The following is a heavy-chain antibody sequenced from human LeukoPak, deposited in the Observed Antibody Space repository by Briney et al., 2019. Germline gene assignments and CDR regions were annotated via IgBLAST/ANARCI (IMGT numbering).Heavy chain of an antibody. CDR2: IHYTGST. CDR3: ARGGYYGSGNDFRFDP. CDR1: GGSISSYY. J-gene: IGHJ5*02. Sequence: SETLSLTCTVSGGSISSYYWSWIRQPPGKGLECIGYIHYTGSTNYNPSLKSRVTISVDTSKNQFSLKLNSVTAADTAVYYCARGGYYGSGNDFRFDPWGQGTLVTVSS. V-gene: IGHV4-59*01. D-gene: IGHD3-10*01.